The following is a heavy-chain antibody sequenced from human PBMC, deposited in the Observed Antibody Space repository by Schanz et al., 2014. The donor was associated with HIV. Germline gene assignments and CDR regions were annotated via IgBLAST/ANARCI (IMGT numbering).Heavy chain of an antibody. CDR3: ARRESDGALDV. J-gene: IGHJ6*02. CDR2: LIPSFRLR. CDR1: GYTFTDYF. V-gene: IGHV1-69*13. Sequence: QVQLVQSGVEVKKPGASVKVSCKASGYTFTDYFMHWVRQAPGQGLEWMGGLIPSFRLRTYAQKLQGRVTIDADESASTAYMELNSLRSDDTAVYYCARRESDGALDVWGPGTTVIVSS. D-gene: IGHD2-21*02.